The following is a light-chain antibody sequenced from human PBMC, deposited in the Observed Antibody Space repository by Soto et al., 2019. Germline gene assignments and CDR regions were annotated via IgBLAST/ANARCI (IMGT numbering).Light chain of an antibody. CDR3: CSYAGSSTDVV. CDR1: SSDVGSYNL. CDR2: EGS. V-gene: IGLV2-23*01. Sequence: QSALTQPASVSGSPGQSITISCTGTSSDVGSYNLVSWYQQHPGKAPKLMIYEGSKRPSGVSNRFSGSKSGNTASLTISGLQAEDEADYYCCSYAGSSTDVVFFGGPKLTVL. J-gene: IGLJ2*01.